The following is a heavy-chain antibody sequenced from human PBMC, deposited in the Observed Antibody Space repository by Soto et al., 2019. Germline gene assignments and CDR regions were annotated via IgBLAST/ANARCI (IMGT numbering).Heavy chain of an antibody. Sequence: PSETLSLTCTVSGGSFSSSSYYWGWIRQPPGKGLEWIGSIYYSGSTYYNPSLKSRVTISVDTSKNQFSLKLSSVTAADTAVYYCARRLYYDSSGFEGGGMDVWGQGTKVTVSS. J-gene: IGHJ6*02. D-gene: IGHD3-22*01. CDR2: IYYSGST. CDR1: GGSFSSSSYY. V-gene: IGHV4-39*01. CDR3: ARRLYYDSSGFEGGGMDV.